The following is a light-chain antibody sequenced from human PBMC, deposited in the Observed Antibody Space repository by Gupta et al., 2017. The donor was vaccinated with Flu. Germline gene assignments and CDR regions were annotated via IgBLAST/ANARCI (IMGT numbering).Light chain of an antibody. Sequence: SPSTLSASVGDRVTITCRASQSISSWLAWYQQKPGKVPKLLIYEAPSLESGVPSRFSGSGSGTEFTLTISSLQPDDVATYYCQRYDSLWTFGQGTRVEIK. CDR1: QSISSW. CDR2: EAP. V-gene: IGKV1-5*03. CDR3: QRYDSLWT. J-gene: IGKJ1*01.